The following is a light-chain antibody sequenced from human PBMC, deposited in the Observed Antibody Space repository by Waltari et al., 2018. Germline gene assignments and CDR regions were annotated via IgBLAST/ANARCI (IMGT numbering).Light chain of an antibody. J-gene: IGKJ1*01. Sequence: TITCRASQDISNFLNWYQQKPGTAPKLLIYGASSLQSGAPSRFSGSASATDFTLTISSLQPEDFATYFCQQTYSTPRTFGQGTKVAIK. CDR1: QDISNF. V-gene: IGKV1-39*01. CDR3: QQTYSTPRT. CDR2: GAS.